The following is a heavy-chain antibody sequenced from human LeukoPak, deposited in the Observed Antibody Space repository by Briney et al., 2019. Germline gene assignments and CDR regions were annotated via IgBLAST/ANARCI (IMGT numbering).Heavy chain of an antibody. Sequence: GESLKISCKGSGYSFTSYWIGWVRQMPGKGLEWMGIIYPGDSDTRYSPSFQGQVTISADKSISTAYLQWSSLKASDTAMCYCARHYYDSSSSGYYYYMDVWGKGTTVTVSS. CDR1: GYSFTSYW. D-gene: IGHD3-22*01. V-gene: IGHV5-51*01. CDR2: IYPGDSDT. J-gene: IGHJ6*03. CDR3: ARHYYDSSSSGYYYYMDV.